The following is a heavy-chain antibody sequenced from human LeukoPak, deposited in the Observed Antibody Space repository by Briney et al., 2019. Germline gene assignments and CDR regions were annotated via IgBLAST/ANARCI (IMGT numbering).Heavy chain of an antibody. Sequence: GGSLQISSKGSGYCFTSYWIGWVRPMPGKGLEWMGTIYPGDSDTSSSPSFQGQVTISADKSSSTAYLQWSSLKASDTAMYYCARRYSSSGWYFDLWGRGALVTVSS. CDR1: GYCFTSYW. V-gene: IGHV5-51*01. D-gene: IGHD6-6*01. CDR2: IYPGDSDT. J-gene: IGHJ2*01. CDR3: ARRYSSSGWYFDL.